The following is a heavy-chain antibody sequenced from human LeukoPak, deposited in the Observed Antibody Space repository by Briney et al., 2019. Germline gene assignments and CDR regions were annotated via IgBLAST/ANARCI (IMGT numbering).Heavy chain of an antibody. CDR2: MNPNSGNT. J-gene: IGHJ6*02. CDR3: ARKGYYYDSSGYYYYYYGMDV. CDR1: GGTFSSYA. D-gene: IGHD3-22*01. V-gene: IGHV1-8*02. Sequence: ASVKVSCKASGGTFSSYAINWVRQATGQGLEWMGWMNPNSGNTGYAQKFQGRVTMTRNTSISTAYMELSSLRSEDTAVYYCARKGYYYDSSGYYYYYYGMDVWGQGTTVTVSS.